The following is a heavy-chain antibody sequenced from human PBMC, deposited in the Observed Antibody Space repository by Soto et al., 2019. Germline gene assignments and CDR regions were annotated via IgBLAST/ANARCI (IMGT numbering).Heavy chain of an antibody. CDR3: AKDRIVMVRGVLGMDV. CDR2: ISYDGSNK. D-gene: IGHD3-10*01. V-gene: IGHV3-30*18. J-gene: IGHJ6*02. Sequence: GGSLRLSCAAAGFSFSSHGMHWVRQAPGKGLEWVAVISYDGSNKYYADSVKGRFSISRDNSKNTLYLQMNSLRAEDTAVYYCAKDRIVMVRGVLGMDVWGQGTTVTVSS. CDR1: GFSFSSHG.